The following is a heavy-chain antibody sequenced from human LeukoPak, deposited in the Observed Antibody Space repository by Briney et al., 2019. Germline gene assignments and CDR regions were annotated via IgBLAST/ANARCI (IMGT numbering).Heavy chain of an antibody. J-gene: IGHJ4*02. CDR1: GFTFSSYG. CDR3: AKDRVYYYDSSGYPPGD. D-gene: IGHD3-22*01. CDR2: ISYDGSNK. V-gene: IGHV3-30*18. Sequence: PGGSLRLSCAASGFTFSSYGMHWVRQAPGKGLEWVAVISYDGSNKYYADSVKGRFTIPRDNSKNTLYLQMNSLRAEDTAVYYCAKDRVYYYDSSGYPPGDWGQGTLVTVSS.